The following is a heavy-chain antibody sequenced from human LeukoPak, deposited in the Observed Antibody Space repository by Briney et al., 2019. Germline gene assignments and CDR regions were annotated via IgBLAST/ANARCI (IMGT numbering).Heavy chain of an antibody. CDR2: ISSSGSTI. J-gene: IGHJ4*02. V-gene: IGHV3-48*03. Sequence: GGSLRLSCAASGFTFSSYEMNWVRQAPGKGLEWVSYISSSGSTIYYADSVKGRFTISRDNSKNTLYLQMNSLRAEDTAVYYCARPKSRNGDYFDYWGQGTLVTVSS. D-gene: IGHD4-17*01. CDR1: GFTFSSYE. CDR3: ARPKSRNGDYFDY.